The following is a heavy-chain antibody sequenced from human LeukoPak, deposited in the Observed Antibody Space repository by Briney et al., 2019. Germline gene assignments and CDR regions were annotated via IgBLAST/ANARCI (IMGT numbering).Heavy chain of an antibody. D-gene: IGHD3-10*01. CDR1: GFTVNSNY. J-gene: IGHJ4*02. V-gene: IGHV3-66*01. CDR3: VKFYSGSYPQLEY. Sequence: GGSLRLSCAGSGFTVNSNYMCWVRQAPGKGLEWVSVIYSGGRTFYADSVKGRFTISRDNSKNTLYVQMNSLRVEDTAVYYCVKFYSGSYPQLEYWGQGTLVTVSS. CDR2: IYSGGRT.